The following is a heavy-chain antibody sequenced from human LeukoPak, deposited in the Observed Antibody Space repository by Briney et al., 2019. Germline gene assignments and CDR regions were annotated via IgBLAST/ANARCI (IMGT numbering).Heavy chain of an antibody. J-gene: IGHJ4*02. CDR1: GLNFKFYA. CDR2: ISASGGST. Sequence: GGSLTLSCAVSGLNFKFYAMSWVRQAPGKGLEWVSAISASGGSTYYADSVKGRFTISRDNSKNTLYVQMNSLRAEDTAVYYCAGARTAYCTGGNCYIDYWGQGTLVTVSS. D-gene: IGHD2-15*01. CDR3: AGARTAYCTGGNCYIDY. V-gene: IGHV3-23*01.